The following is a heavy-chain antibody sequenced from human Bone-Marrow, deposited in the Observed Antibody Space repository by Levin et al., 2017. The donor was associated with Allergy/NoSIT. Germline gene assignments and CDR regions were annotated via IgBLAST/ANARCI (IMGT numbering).Heavy chain of an antibody. CDR3: ARAPEYQLTDY. CDR2: INPTTGDS. CDR1: GYSFPFYY. J-gene: IGHJ4*02. D-gene: IGHD2-2*01. Sequence: ASVKVSCKTSGYSFPFYYIHWVRQAPRQGLEWMGRINPTTGDSHSAQQFQGRVTLTSDTSITTAYLELSSLTSDDTAVYYCARAPEYQLTDYWGQGTLVTVSS. V-gene: IGHV1-2*06.